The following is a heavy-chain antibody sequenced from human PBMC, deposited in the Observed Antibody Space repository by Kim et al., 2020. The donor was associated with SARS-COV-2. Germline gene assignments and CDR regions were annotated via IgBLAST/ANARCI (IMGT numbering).Heavy chain of an antibody. D-gene: IGHD3-10*01. J-gene: IGHJ3*02. CDR1: GFTFSSYA. CDR3: VKDDGWFGELLQGAFDI. V-gene: IGHV3-64D*06. CDR2: ISSNGGST. Sequence: GGSLRLSCSASGFTFSSYAMHWVRQAPGKGLEYVSAISSNGGSTYYADSVKGRFTISRDNSKNTLYLQMSSLRAEDTAVYYCVKDDGWFGELLQGAFDIWGQGTMVTVSS.